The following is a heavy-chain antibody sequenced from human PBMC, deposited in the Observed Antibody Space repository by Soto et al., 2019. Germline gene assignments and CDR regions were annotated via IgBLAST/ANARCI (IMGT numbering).Heavy chain of an antibody. V-gene: IGHV1-69*13. CDR1: GGTFSSYA. J-gene: IGHJ5*02. CDR3: ARKKVVPAAIRKKSSRSGVRRRYNLFDP. Sequence: SVKVSCKASGGTFSSYAISWVRQAPGQGLEWMGGIIPIFGTANYAQKFQGRVTITADESTSTAYMALSSLRSVDTAVYFCARKKVVPAAIRKKSSRSGVRRRYNLFDPWGQGTLGTVSP. CDR2: IIPIFGTA. D-gene: IGHD2-2*01.